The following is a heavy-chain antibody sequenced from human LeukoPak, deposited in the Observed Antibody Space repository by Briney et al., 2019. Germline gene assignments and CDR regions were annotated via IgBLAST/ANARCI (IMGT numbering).Heavy chain of an antibody. J-gene: IGHJ4*02. Sequence: ASVKVSCKASGGTFSSYAISWVRQAPGQGLEWMGRIIPIFVTANYAKKFQGRVTITTDESTSTAYMELTSLRSEDTAVYYCARGGYGDYGGYYYFDYWGQGTLVTDSS. CDR1: GGTFSSYA. D-gene: IGHD4-17*01. V-gene: IGHV1-69*05. CDR2: IIPIFVTA. CDR3: ARGGYGDYGGYYYFDY.